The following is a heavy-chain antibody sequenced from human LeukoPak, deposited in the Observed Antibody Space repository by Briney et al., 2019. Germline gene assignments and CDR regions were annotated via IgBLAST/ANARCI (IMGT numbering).Heavy chain of an antibody. CDR2: ITSSGNTI. V-gene: IGHV3-48*03. CDR3: ARLTTMTTTGGPSDY. CDR1: GFTFSSYE. D-gene: IGHD4-17*01. J-gene: IGHJ4*02. Sequence: GGSLILSCAASGFTFSSYEMNWVRQAPGKGLEWVSYITSSGNTIYYADSVKGRFTISRDNAKNSLYLQMNSLRAEDTAVYYCARLTTMTTTGGPSDYWGQGTLVTVSS.